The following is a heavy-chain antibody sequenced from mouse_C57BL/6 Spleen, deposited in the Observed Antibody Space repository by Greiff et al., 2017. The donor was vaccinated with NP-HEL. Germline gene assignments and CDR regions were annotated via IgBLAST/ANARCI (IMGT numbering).Heavy chain of an antibody. CDR3: AMITTVAPDAMEY. Sequence: VQLQQSGAELVKPGASVKISCKASGYAFSSYWMNWVKQRPGKGLEWIGQIYPGDGDTNYNGKFKGKATLTADNSSSTAYMQLTSLTSEDSAVYFCAMITTVAPDAMEYWGQGTSVTVSS. CDR2: IYPGDGDT. J-gene: IGHJ4*01. V-gene: IGHV1-80*01. CDR1: GYAFSSYW. D-gene: IGHD1-1*01.